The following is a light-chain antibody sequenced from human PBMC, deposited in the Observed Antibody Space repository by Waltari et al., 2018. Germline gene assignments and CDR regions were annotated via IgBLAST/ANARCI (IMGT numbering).Light chain of an antibody. V-gene: IGKV3-20*01. J-gene: IGKJ1*01. CDR3: QNHERLPAV. CDR1: QNIGRY. CDR2: GAS. Sequence: EIVLTQSPGTLSLSPGEGATPSCRASQNIGRYLIWYQQKPGQAPRLLIYGASSRAAGLPDRFRGSGSGTDFSLTISRLEPEDFAVYYCQNHERLPAVFGQGTKVEIK.